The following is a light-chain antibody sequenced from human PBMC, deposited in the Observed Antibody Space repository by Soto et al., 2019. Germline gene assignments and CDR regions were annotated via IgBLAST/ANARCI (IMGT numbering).Light chain of an antibody. CDR1: QSVSSY. CDR3: QQRDIWPLT. CDR2: DAS. Sequence: EIVLTQSPATLSLSPGESATLSCRASQSVSSYLAWYQQKPGQAPRLLIYDASNRATGIPARFSGSGSGTDFTRTISSPEPEDFAVYYCQQRDIWPLTFGGGTKVEL. V-gene: IGKV3-11*01. J-gene: IGKJ4*01.